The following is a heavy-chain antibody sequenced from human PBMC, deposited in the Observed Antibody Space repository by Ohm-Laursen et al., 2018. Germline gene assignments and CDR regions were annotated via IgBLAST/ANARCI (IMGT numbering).Heavy chain of an antibody. V-gene: IGHV1-18*04. CDR3: SRGYYDSSGPLDY. CDR2: INPNSGNT. D-gene: IGHD3-22*01. J-gene: IGHJ4*02. Sequence: ASVKVSCKASGYTFTGYYMHWVRQAPGQGLEWMGWINPNSGNTNYAQKLQGRVTMTTDTSTSTAYMELRSLRSDDTAVYYCSRGYYDSSGPLDYWGQGTLVTVSS. CDR1: GYTFTGYY.